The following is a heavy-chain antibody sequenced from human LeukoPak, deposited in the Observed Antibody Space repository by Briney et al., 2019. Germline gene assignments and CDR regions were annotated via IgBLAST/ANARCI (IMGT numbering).Heavy chain of an antibody. V-gene: IGHV1-69*05. J-gene: IGHJ4*02. CDR1: GGTFSSYA. CDR2: IIPIFGTA. Sequence: SVKVSCKASGGTFSSYAISWVRQAPGQGLEWMGGIIPIFGTANYAQKFQGRVTITTDESTSTAYMELSSLRSEDTAVHYCAVGYYYDSSGSLGLFDYWGQGTLVTVSS. CDR3: AVGYYYDSSGSLGLFDY. D-gene: IGHD3-22*01.